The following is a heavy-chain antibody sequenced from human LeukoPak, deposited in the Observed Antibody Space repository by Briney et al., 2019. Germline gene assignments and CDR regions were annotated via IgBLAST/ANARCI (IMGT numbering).Heavy chain of an antibody. Sequence: SETLSLTCTVSGGSISSRSYYWGWIRQPPGKGLEWIGKISDSGNTYYSPSLRSRVTISIDMSKNQFSLKLSSVTATDTDVYYCARHAGYCSSTSCYTFDYWGQGTLVTVSS. CDR1: GGSISSRSYY. D-gene: IGHD2-2*02. V-gene: IGHV4-39*01. CDR2: ISDSGNT. J-gene: IGHJ4*02. CDR3: ARHAGYCSSTSCYTFDY.